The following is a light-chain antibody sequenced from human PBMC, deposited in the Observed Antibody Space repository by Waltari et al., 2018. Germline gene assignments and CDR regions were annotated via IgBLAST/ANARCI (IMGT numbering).Light chain of an antibody. V-gene: IGLV2-14*01. CDR2: DVG. J-gene: IGLJ3*02. CDR1: SSDVGAYDF. Sequence: QSALTQPASVSGSPGQSITISCTGTSSDVGAYDFVAWYQQHPGKAPKLMMYDVGNQPSGVSNRFSGSKSGNTASLTIAGLQAEDEADYYCSSYTSSITVMFGGGTKVTVL. CDR3: SSYTSSITVM.